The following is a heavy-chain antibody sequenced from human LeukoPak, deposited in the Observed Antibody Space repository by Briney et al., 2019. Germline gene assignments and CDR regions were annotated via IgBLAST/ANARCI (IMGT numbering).Heavy chain of an antibody. V-gene: IGHV3-23*01. J-gene: IGHJ4*02. Sequence: PSGTLSLTCAVSGGSISSSNWWSWVRQAPGKGLEWVSAISGSGGRTYYADSVRGRFTISRDNSKNTLYLQVNSLRAEDTAVYYCANDLKGGKRWLQETADYWGQGTLVTVSS. CDR1: GGSISSSN. CDR3: ANDLKGGKRWLQETADY. D-gene: IGHD5-24*01. CDR2: ISGSGGRT.